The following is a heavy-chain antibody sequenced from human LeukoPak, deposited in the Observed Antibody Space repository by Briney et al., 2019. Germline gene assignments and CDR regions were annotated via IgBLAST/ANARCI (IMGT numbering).Heavy chain of an antibody. CDR3: ARDLTAMVKFAWFDP. CDR2: IIPIFGTA. CDR1: GGTFSSYA. V-gene: IGHV1-69*01. Sequence: ASVKVSCKASGGTFSSYAISWVRQAPGQGLVWMGGIIPIFGTANYAQKFQGRVTITADESTSAAYMELSSLRSEDTAVYYCARDLTAMVKFAWFDPWGQGTLVTVSS. D-gene: IGHD5-18*01. J-gene: IGHJ5*02.